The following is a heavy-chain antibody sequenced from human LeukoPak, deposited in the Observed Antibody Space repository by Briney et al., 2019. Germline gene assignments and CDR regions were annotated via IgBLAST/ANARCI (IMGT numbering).Heavy chain of an antibody. V-gene: IGHV3-48*04. CDR1: GFTFSSYS. J-gene: IGHJ4*02. D-gene: IGHD3-22*01. CDR3: ARGRYYDSSGYYVY. Sequence: AGGSLRLSCAASGFTFSSYSMNWVRQAPGKGLEWVSYISSSSSTIYYADSVKGRFTISRDNAKNSLYLQMNSLRAEDTAVYYCARGRYYDSSGYYVYWGQGTLVTVSS. CDR2: ISSSSSTI.